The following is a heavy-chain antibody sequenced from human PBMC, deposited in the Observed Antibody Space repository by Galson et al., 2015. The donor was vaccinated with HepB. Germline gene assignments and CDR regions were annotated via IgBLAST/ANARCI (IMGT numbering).Heavy chain of an antibody. CDR3: ASDYYDRTKSYYGMDV. D-gene: IGHD3-22*01. Sequence: SVKVSCKASGDTFSNYAFSWVRQAPGQGPEWMGGVVPIFGTSNYAQKFQGRVTITADESTSTAYMELSSLRSEDTAVYYCASDYYDRTKSYYGMDVWGQGTTVTVSS. CDR2: VVPIFGTS. V-gene: IGHV1-69*13. CDR1: GDTFSNYA. J-gene: IGHJ6*02.